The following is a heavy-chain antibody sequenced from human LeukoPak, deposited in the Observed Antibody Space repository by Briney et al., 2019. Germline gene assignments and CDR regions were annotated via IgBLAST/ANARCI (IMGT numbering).Heavy chain of an antibody. CDR1: GFTFSSYG. D-gene: IGHD3-10*01. CDR3: ASLILWFGEYRMDV. J-gene: IGHJ6*02. Sequence: GGSLRLSCAASGFTFSSYGMHWVRQAPGKGLEWVAVIWYDGSNKYYADSVKGRFTISRDNAKNSLYLQMNSLRAEDTAVYYCASLILWFGEYRMDVWGQGTTVTVSS. V-gene: IGHV3-33*03. CDR2: IWYDGSNK.